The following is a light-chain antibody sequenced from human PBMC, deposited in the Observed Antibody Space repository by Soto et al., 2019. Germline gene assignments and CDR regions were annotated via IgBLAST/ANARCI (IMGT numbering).Light chain of an antibody. J-gene: IGKJ1*01. Sequence: EIVMTQSPATLPVTPGERVTLSCRASQSVSSNLAWHQQTNGQAPRILIYGASIRDTGIPARFSGSGSGTEFTLPISRLQPEDFAVYYCQQYNNWPRTFGQGTKVDIK. CDR3: QQYNNWPRT. CDR2: GAS. CDR1: QSVSSN. V-gene: IGKV3-15*01.